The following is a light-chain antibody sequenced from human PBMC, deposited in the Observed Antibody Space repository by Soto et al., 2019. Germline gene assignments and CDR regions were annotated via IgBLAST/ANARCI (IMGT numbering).Light chain of an antibody. CDR3: QQSYSSPRT. V-gene: IGKV1-39*01. CDR2: AAS. CDR1: QSISSH. J-gene: IGKJ1*01. Sequence: DIQMTQSPSSLSASVGDRVTITCRASQSISSHLNWYQQKPGKAPKLLLYAASNLQSGVPSRFSGGGSGTDFTLTISSLQPEDFATYYCQQSYSSPRTFGQGTKVEI.